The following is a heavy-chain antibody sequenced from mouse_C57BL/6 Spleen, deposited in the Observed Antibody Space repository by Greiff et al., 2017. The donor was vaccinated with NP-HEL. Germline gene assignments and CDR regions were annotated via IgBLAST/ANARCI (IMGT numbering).Heavy chain of an antibody. Sequence: QVQLQQSGPELVKPGASVKISCKASGYAFSSSWMNWVKQRPGKGLVWIGRIYPGDGDTNYNGKFKGKATLTADKSSSTAYMQLSSLTSEDSAVYVCAKTGQGTSYAMDYWGKGTSVTGSS. J-gene: IGHJ4*01. CDR1: GYAFSSSW. V-gene: IGHV1-82*01. D-gene: IGHD3-2*02. CDR3: AKTGQGTSYAMDY. CDR2: IYPGDGDT.